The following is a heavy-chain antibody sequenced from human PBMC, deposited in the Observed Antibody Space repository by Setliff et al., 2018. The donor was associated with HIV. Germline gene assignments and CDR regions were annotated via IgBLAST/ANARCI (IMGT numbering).Heavy chain of an antibody. J-gene: IGHJ4*02. D-gene: IGHD6-13*01. CDR1: GGSFSDYY. Sequence: SETLSLTCAVYGGSFSDYYWGWIRQPPGKGLEWIGEINHSGSTKYNASLQSRVTISVDTSKNQFSLKLRSVTAADTAVYYCARRISSSWYFPRFDYWGQGTLVTVSS. V-gene: IGHV4-34*01. CDR2: INHSGST. CDR3: ARRISSSWYFPRFDY.